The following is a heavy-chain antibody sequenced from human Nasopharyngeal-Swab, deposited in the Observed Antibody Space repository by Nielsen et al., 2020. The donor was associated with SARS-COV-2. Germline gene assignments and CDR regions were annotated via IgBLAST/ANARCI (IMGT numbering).Heavy chain of an antibody. D-gene: IGHD2-15*01. CDR3: TTDTLSPYCSGGSCYPGWFDP. J-gene: IGHJ5*02. V-gene: IGHV3-15*01. Sequence: SCAASGFTFSNAWMSWVRQAPGKGLEWVGRIKSKTDGGTTDYAAPVKGRFTISRDDSKNTLYLQMNSLKTEDTAVYYCTTDTLSPYCSGGSCYPGWFDPWGQGTLVTVSS. CDR2: IKSKTDGGTT. CDR1: GFTFSNAW.